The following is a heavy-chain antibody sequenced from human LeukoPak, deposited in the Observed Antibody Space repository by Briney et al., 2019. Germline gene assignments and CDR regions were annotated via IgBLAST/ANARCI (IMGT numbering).Heavy chain of an antibody. CDR3: ARGYYARLDY. Sequence: PGGSLRPSCAASGFTFSSYSMNWVRQAPGKGLEWVSYISSSSTIYYADSVKGRFTISRDNAKSSLYLRMNSLRAEDTAVYYCARGYYARLDYWGQGTLVTVSS. CDR2: ISSSSTI. V-gene: IGHV3-48*01. J-gene: IGHJ4*02. D-gene: IGHD2-2*01. CDR1: GFTFSSYS.